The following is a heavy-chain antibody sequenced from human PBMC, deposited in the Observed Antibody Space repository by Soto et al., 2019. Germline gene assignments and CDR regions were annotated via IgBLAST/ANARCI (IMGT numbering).Heavy chain of an antibody. D-gene: IGHD1-7*01. Sequence: PGESLKLSCKGSGYTFTDYWIGWVRQLPGKGLEWMGIIYPGDSDTRYSPSFQGQVTISADKSISTAYLQWSSLKASDTAMYYWARRGGTTRYFDLWGRGTLVTVSS. CDR1: GYTFTDYW. CDR3: ARRGGTTRYFDL. J-gene: IGHJ2*01. V-gene: IGHV5-51*01. CDR2: IYPGDSDT.